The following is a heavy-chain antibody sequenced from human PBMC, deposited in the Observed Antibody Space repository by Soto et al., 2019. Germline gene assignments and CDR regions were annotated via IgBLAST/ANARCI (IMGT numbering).Heavy chain of an antibody. V-gene: IGHV1-18*01. CDR2: ISAYNGNT. D-gene: IGHD6-6*01. J-gene: IGHJ5*02. CDR3: ARSSGSAYWFDP. Sequence: ALVQVSCKASGYTFTSYGISWVRQAPGQGLEWMGWISAYNGNTNYAQKLQGRVTMTTDTSTSTAYMELRSLRSDDTAVYYCARSSGSAYWFDPWGQGTLVTVSS. CDR1: GYTFTSYG.